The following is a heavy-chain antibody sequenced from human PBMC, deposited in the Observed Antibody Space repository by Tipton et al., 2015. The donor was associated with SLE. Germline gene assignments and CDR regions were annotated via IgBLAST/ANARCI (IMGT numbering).Heavy chain of an antibody. CDR2: IYYSGST. V-gene: IGHV4-31*03. D-gene: IGHD6-19*01. J-gene: IGHJ3*02. Sequence: TLSLTCTVSGGSISSGGHYWSWIRQHPGKGLEWIGYIYYSGSTYYNPSLKSRVTISVDTSKNQFFLRLRSVTAADTAVYYCARSGYSSGWYRGRFDIWGQGTMVTVSS. CDR1: GGSISSGGHY. CDR3: ARSGYSSGWYRGRFDI.